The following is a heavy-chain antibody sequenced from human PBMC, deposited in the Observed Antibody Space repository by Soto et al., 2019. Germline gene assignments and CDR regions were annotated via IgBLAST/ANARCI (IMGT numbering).Heavy chain of an antibody. Sequence: EVQLVESGGGLVQPGGSLRLSCVASGFTFSSHSMNWVRQAPGKGLEWVSYISSSSSTIYYADSVKGRFTISRDNAKNSLSLQMNSLRAEDTAVYYCARDNPSGYGDCWGQGTLVTVSS. J-gene: IGHJ4*02. CDR3: ARDNPSGYGDC. D-gene: IGHD5-12*01. CDR1: GFTFSSHS. CDR2: ISSSSSTI. V-gene: IGHV3-48*01.